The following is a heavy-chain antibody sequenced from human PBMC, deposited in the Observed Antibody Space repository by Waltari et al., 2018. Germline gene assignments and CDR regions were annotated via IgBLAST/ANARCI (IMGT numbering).Heavy chain of an antibody. D-gene: IGHD2-2*01. V-gene: IGHV4-38-2*02. J-gene: IGHJ3*02. CDR3: ARDWRHCSGTTCQNAFDI. Sequence: QVQLQESGPGLVKPSETLSLTCTISGYSITSDFYWGWIRQPPGKGLEWIGSIYHSGDSYHNPSLRSRVTISLASSKTHFSRRLISVTATDTATYYCARDWRHCSGTTCQNAFDIWGQGTLVTVSS. CDR1: GYSITSDFY. CDR2: IYHSGDS.